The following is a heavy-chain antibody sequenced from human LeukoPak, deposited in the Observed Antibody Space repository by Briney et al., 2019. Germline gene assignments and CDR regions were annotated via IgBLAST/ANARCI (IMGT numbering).Heavy chain of an antibody. Sequence: ASVKVSCKASGYTFTSYGISWVRQAPGQGLEWMGWISAYNGNTNYAQKLQGRVTMTTDTSTSTAYMELRSLRSDDTAVYYCARDEFWSGYYRLRQASQNWGQGTLVTVSS. V-gene: IGHV1-18*01. J-gene: IGHJ4*02. D-gene: IGHD3-3*01. CDR3: ARDEFWSGYYRLRQASQN. CDR1: GYTFTSYG. CDR2: ISAYNGNT.